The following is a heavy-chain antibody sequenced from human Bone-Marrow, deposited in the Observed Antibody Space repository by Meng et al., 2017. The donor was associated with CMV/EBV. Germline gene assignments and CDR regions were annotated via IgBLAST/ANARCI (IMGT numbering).Heavy chain of an antibody. D-gene: IGHD5-12*01. CDR2: ISSSSSYI. CDR3: ARDADEPWTYTLYGMDV. Sequence: GESLKISCAASGFTFSSYSMNWVRQAPGKGLEWVSSISSSSSYIHYADSVKGRFTISRDNAKNSLYLQMNSLRAEDTAVYYCARDADEPWTYTLYGMDVWGQGTTVTVSS. CDR1: GFTFSSYS. V-gene: IGHV3-21*01. J-gene: IGHJ6*02.